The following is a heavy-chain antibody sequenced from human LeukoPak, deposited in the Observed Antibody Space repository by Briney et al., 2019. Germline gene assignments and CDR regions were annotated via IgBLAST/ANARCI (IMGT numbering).Heavy chain of an antibody. J-gene: IGHJ4*02. CDR3: ARGESGYSYGLDGPYYFDY. D-gene: IGHD5-18*01. Sequence: PGGSLRLSCAASGFTFSSYSMNWVRQAPGKGLEWVSSISSGSSYIYYADSVKGRFTISRDNAKNSLYLQMNSLRAEDTAVYYCARGESGYSYGLDGPYYFDYWGQGTLVTVSS. CDR1: GFTFSSYS. V-gene: IGHV3-21*01. CDR2: ISSGSSYI.